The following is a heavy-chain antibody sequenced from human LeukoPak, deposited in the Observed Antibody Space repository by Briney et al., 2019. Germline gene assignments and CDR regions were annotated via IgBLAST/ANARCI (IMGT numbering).Heavy chain of an antibody. V-gene: IGHV4-61*02. CDR2: IYTSGST. CDR3: ARGFRGVHLDY. D-gene: IGHD3-10*01. Sequence: SETLSLTCTVSGGSISSGSYYWSWIRQPAGKGLEWIGRIYTSGSTNYNPSLKSRVTISVDTSKNQFSLKLSSVTAADTAVYYCARGFRGVHLDYWGQGTLVTVSS. CDR1: GGSISSGSYY. J-gene: IGHJ4*02.